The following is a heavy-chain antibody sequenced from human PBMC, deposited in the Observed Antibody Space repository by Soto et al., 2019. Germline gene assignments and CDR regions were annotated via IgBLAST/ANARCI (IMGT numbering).Heavy chain of an antibody. D-gene: IGHD2-15*01. V-gene: IGHV4-39*01. Sequence: SETLSLTCTVSGGSISSSRYYWGWIRQPPGKGLEWIGSIYYSGSTYYNPSLKSRLTISVDTSKNQFSLKLSSVTATDTAVYYCARQGVVAATNAFDVWGHGTMVTVSS. CDR2: IYYSGST. CDR1: GGSISSSRYY. CDR3: ARQGVVAATNAFDV. J-gene: IGHJ3*01.